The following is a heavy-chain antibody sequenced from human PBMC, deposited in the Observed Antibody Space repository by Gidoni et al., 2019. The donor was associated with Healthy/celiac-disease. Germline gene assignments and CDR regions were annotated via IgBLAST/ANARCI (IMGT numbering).Heavy chain of an antibody. CDR1: GFPFADYA. CDR3: AKGGYYDSSGYYHQPFDY. CDR2: ISWNSGSI. V-gene: IGHV3-9*01. Sequence: EVQLVESGGGLVQPGRSMRLSCAASGFPFADYAMHWVRKAPGKGLEWVSGISWNSGSIGYADSVKGRFTISRDNAKNSLYLQMNSLRAEDTALYYCAKGGYYDSSGYYHQPFDYWGQGTLVTVSS. D-gene: IGHD3-22*01. J-gene: IGHJ4*02.